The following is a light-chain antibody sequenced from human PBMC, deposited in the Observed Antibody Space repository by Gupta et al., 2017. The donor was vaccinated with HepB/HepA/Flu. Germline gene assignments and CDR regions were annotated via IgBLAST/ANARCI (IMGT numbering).Light chain of an antibody. CDR3: QQYNDWPPYT. Sequence: TVITQAPGTLSVSPGERATRTCRASQNVNTNLAWYQQKPGLSPRLLIYGASMRDTGVPARFSGSGCGNEFTLTISRLQSEDFASYYCQQYNDWPPYTFGQGTKVEIK. J-gene: IGKJ2*01. CDR1: QNVNTN. CDR2: GAS. V-gene: IGKV3-15*01.